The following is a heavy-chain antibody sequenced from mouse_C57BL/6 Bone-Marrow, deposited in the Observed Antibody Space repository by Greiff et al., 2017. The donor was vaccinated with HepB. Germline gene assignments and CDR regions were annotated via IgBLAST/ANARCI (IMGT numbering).Heavy chain of an antibody. J-gene: IGHJ3*01. CDR3: ARLMVTTEFAY. CDR2: IYPGDGDT. CDR1: GYAFSSYW. V-gene: IGHV1-80*01. D-gene: IGHD2-2*01. Sequence: QVQLKQSGAELVKPGASVKISCKASGYAFSSYWMNWVKQRPGKGLEWIGQIYPGDGDTNYNGKFKGKATLTADKSSSTAYMQLSSLTSEDSAVYFCARLMVTTEFAYWGQGTLVTVSA.